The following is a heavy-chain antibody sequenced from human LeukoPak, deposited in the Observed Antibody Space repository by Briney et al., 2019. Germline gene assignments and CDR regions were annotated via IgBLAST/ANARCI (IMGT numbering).Heavy chain of an antibody. Sequence: LPGGSLRLSCAASGFTFSTYPMNWVRQAPGKGLEWISHIRGSGTTDCADSVKGRFTISRDNAKNSLYLQLSSLRAEDTAVYYCARDYDYGFDNWGQGTLVTVSS. CDR1: GFTFSTYP. CDR3: ARDYDYGFDN. D-gene: IGHD4-17*01. CDR2: IRGSGTT. J-gene: IGHJ4*02. V-gene: IGHV3-48*01.